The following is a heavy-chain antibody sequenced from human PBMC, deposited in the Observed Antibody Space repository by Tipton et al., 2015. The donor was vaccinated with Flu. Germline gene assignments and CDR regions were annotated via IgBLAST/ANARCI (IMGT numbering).Heavy chain of an antibody. CDR3: ARALDSGAFDI. CDR1: GYSISSGYY. V-gene: IGHV4-38-2*02. Sequence: LRLSCTVSGYSISSGYYWGWFRQPPGKGLEWIGSIYHRGNNYYNPSLKSRVTISVDTSENQFSLNLSSVTAADTAGYYCARALDSGAFDIWGQGTMVTVSS. D-gene: IGHD1-1*01. J-gene: IGHJ3*02. CDR2: IYHRGNN.